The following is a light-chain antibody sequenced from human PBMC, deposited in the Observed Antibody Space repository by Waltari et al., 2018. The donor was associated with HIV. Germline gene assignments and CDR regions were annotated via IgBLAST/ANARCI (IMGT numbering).Light chain of an antibody. Sequence: QSALTQPASVSGSPGQSITLPCTGTSSDVGGYNYVSWYQQHPGKAPKPMIYDVSKRPSGVSNRFSGSKSGNTASLTISGLQAEDEADYYCSSYTSSSTLEVFGGGTKLTVL. V-gene: IGLV2-14*03. CDR1: SSDVGGYNY. J-gene: IGLJ3*02. CDR3: SSYTSSSTLEV. CDR2: DVS.